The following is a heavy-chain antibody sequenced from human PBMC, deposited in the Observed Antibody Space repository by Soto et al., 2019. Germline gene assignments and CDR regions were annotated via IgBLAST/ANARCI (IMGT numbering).Heavy chain of an antibody. CDR3: ATDNVEMATIRPRFDY. Sequence: ASVKVSCKVSGYTLTELSMHWVRQAPGKGLEWMGGFDPEDGETIYAQKFQGRVTMTEDTSTDTAYMELSSLRSEDTAVYYCATDNVEMATIRPRFDYWGQGTLVPSPQ. CDR2: FDPEDGET. D-gene: IGHD5-12*01. J-gene: IGHJ4*02. CDR1: GYTLTELS. V-gene: IGHV1-24*01.